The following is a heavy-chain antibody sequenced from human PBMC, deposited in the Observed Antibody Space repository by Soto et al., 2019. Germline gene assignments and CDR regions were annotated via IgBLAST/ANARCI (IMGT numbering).Heavy chain of an antibody. CDR1: GFTFSSYW. D-gene: IGHD2-2*01. V-gene: IGHV3-7*01. CDR2: IKQDGSEK. CDR3: AREIGLCSSTSCHTYYYYYYMDV. Sequence: GGSLRLSCAASGFTFSSYWMSWVRQAPGKGLEWVANIKQDGSEKYYVDSVKGRFTISRDNAKNSLYLQMNSLRAEDTAVYYCAREIGLCSSTSCHTYYYYYYMDVWGKGTTVTVSS. J-gene: IGHJ6*03.